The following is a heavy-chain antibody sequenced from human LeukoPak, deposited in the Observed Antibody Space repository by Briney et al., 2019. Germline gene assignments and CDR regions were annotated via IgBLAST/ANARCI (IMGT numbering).Heavy chain of an antibody. CDR1: GFTFSSYE. CDR3: ARAASGYSGYDSGSCFDY. J-gene: IGHJ4*02. V-gene: IGHV3-48*03. Sequence: PGVSLRLSCAASGFTFSSYEMNWVRQAPGKGLEWVSYISSSGSTIYYAASVKGRFTISRDNAKNSLYLQMNSLRAEDTAVYYCARAASGYSGYDSGSCFDYWGQGTLVTVSS. D-gene: IGHD5-12*01. CDR2: ISSSGSTI.